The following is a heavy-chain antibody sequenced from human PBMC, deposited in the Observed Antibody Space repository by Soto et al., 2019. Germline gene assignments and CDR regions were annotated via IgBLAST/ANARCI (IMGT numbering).Heavy chain of an antibody. Sequence: SETLSLTCAVYGGSFCGYYWSWIRQPPGKGLEWIGEINHSGSTNYNPSLKSRVTISVDTSKNQFSLKLSSVTAADTAVYYCARGRGRRYFDWLLFEDYNWFDPWGQGTLVTVSS. D-gene: IGHD3-9*01. V-gene: IGHV4-34*01. J-gene: IGHJ5*02. CDR1: GGSFCGYY. CDR2: INHSGST. CDR3: ARGRGRRYFDWLLFEDYNWFDP.